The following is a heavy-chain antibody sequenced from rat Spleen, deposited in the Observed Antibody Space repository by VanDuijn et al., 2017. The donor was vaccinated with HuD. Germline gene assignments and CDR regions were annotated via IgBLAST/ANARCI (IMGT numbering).Heavy chain of an antibody. CDR3: ARGALY. CDR1: GYSITSSYR. V-gene: IGHV3-3*01. CDR2: INSAGST. J-gene: IGHJ2*01. Sequence: EVQLQESGPGLVKPSQSLSLTCSVTGYSITSSYRWNWIRKFPGNKLEWMGYINSAGSTNYNPSLKSRISITRDTSKNQFFLQVNSVTTEDTATYYCARGALYWGQGVMVTVSS.